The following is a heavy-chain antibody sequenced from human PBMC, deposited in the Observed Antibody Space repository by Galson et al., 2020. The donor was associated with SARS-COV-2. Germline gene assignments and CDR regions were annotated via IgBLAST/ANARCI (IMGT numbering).Heavy chain of an antibody. D-gene: IGHD3-3*01. Sequence: GGSLRLSCAASGFTFSSYWMSWVRQAPGKGLEWVASIRQDGSEKYYVDSVKGRFTISRDNAKKSLYLQMNSLRAEDRAVYYCVRDDLQLLEWLGFDHWGQGTLVTVSS. CDR2: IRQDGSEK. V-gene: IGHV3-7*05. CDR3: VRDDLQLLEWLGFDH. CDR1: GFTFSSYW. J-gene: IGHJ4*02.